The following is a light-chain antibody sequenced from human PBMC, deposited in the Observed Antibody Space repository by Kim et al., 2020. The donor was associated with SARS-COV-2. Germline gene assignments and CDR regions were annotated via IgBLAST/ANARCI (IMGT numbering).Light chain of an antibody. Sequence: IVMTQSPFSLPVTPGEPASISCRSSQSLLHSNGYNYLDWYLQKPGQSPQLLIYMTSYRASGVPDRFSGSGSGTDFTLKISSVEAEDVGVYYCMQALQAPNSFGQGTKLEI. V-gene: IGKV2-28*01. CDR2: MTS. J-gene: IGKJ2*03. CDR1: QSLLHSNGYNY. CDR3: MQALQAPNS.